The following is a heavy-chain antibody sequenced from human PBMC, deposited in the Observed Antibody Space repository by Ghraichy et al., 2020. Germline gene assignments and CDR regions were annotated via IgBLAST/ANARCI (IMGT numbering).Heavy chain of an antibody. Sequence: GGSLRLSCAASGFTFDDYSMHWVRQAPGKGLEWVSLISGDGGRTYYADSVKGRFTISRDNRKDSLYLQMSSLRTEDTAFYYCAREGSGQWYFDYWGQGTLVTVSS. CDR3: AREGSGQWYFDY. J-gene: IGHJ4*02. CDR1: GFTFDDYS. D-gene: IGHD6-19*01. V-gene: IGHV3-43*01. CDR2: ISGDGGRT.